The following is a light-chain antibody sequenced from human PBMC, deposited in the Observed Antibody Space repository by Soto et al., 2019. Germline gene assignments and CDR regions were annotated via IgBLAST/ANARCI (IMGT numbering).Light chain of an antibody. CDR2: GAS. CDR1: QSVSNN. Sequence: EMVMTQSPATLSVSPGERATLSCRASQSVSNNLAWYQQKPGQAPRLLIYGASSRATGIPARFSGSGSGTDFTLTISRLQSEDFAVYYCQQYSNWPPAFGQGTKVDIK. CDR3: QQYSNWPPA. J-gene: IGKJ1*01. V-gene: IGKV3D-15*01.